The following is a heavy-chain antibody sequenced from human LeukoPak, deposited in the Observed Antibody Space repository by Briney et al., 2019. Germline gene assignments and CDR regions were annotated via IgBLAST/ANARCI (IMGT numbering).Heavy chain of an antibody. D-gene: IGHD6-13*01. CDR1: GYSISSGYY. J-gene: IGHJ1*01. Sequence: SETLPLTCAVSGYSISSGYYWGWIRQPPGKGLEWIGSIYHSGSTYYNPSLKSRVTISVDTSKNQFSLKLSSVTAADTAVYYCAKSRRQLVPDYFQHWGQGTLVTVSS. V-gene: IGHV4-38-2*01. CDR3: AKSRRQLVPDYFQH. CDR2: IYHSGST.